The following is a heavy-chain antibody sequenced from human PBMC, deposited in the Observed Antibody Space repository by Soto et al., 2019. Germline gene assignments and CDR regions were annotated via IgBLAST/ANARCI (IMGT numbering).Heavy chain of an antibody. CDR3: ARLRGRGPRGGYFNY. V-gene: IGHV5-51*01. CDR1: GYSFTSYW. D-gene: IGHD2-15*01. CDR2: IHPGDSDT. J-gene: IGHJ4*02. Sequence: GESRQISCEGSGYSFTSYWIAWVRQMPGKGLEWIGIIHPGDSDTRYSPSFQGQVTISSEKALSSADLQWSSLKASDTAMYYCARLRGRGPRGGYFNYGGREPRVTVSS.